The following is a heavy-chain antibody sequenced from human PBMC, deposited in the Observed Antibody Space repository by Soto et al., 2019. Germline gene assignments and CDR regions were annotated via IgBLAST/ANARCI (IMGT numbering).Heavy chain of an antibody. Sequence: QVQLQQSGPGLVKPSQTLSLTCDISGDSVSTNTATWDWIRQSPSRGLEWLGRTYYRSRWYFDYAVSLKSRITISPDISNNQVSLQLTSVTPDDTAIYYCVRLIGNSWLDSWGQGTLVTVSS. V-gene: IGHV6-1*01. CDR2: TYYRSRWYF. CDR1: GDSVSTNTAT. D-gene: IGHD3-22*01. J-gene: IGHJ5*01. CDR3: VRLIGNSWLDS.